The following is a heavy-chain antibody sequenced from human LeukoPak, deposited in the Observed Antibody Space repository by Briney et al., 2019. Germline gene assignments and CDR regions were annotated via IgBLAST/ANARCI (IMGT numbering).Heavy chain of an antibody. J-gene: IGHJ4*02. CDR2: IWHDGTRE. CDR1: GFSFSSYS. V-gene: IGHV3-33*08. CDR3: ARDLSIGAADT. D-gene: IGHD6-13*01. Sequence: PGGSLRLSCAASGFSFSSYSVHWVRQAPGKGLEWVTLIWHDGTRENYADSVKGRFTISRDNSKNTLYLQMNSLRAEDTAVYYCARDLSIGAADTGGQGTLVTVSS.